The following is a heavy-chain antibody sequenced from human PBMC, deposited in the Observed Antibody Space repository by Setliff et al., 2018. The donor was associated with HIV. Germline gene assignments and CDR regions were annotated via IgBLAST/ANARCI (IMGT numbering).Heavy chain of an antibody. CDR1: GFTFSTHC. Sequence: GGSLRLSCAASGFTFSTHCMNWVRQAPGKGLEWISSISWRSTYIYYSDSVKVRFTISRDDATNSLFLQVNSLRDEDTAVYYCSRSQGIGNYYMDDWGTGTTVTVSS. CDR2: ISWRSTYI. CDR3: SRSQGIGNYYMDD. V-gene: IGHV3-21*06. D-gene: IGHD3-10*01. J-gene: IGHJ6*03.